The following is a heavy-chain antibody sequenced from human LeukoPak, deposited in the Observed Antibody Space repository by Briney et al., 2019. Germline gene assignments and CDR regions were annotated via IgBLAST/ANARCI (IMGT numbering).Heavy chain of an antibody. CDR2: IKQDESEK. CDR1: GFMFSSYW. D-gene: IGHD7-27*01. V-gene: IGHV3-7*01. J-gene: IGHJ4*02. Sequence: GGSLRLSCAASGFMFSSYWMSWVRQAPGKGLEWVANIKQDESEKYYVDSVKGRFTISRDNAKNSMYLQMNSLRAEDTAVYYCARGHVNTVMTGEYDHWGQGTLVTVCS. CDR3: ARGHVNTVMTGEYDH.